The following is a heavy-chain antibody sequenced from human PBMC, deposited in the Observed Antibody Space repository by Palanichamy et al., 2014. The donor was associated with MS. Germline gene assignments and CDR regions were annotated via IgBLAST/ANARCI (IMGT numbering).Heavy chain of an antibody. CDR2: ISYDGSDK. D-gene: IGHD5-12*01. Sequence: QVQLVEVWGRRGPAWRSLRLSCAASGFTFSSYSIHWVRQAPGKGLEWVAFISYDGSDKYYADSVNGRFTISRDNSKNTLYLQMNSLRAEDTAVYYCAKDEYRGSHYFDYWGQGTLVTVSS. CDR3: AKDEYRGSHYFDY. CDR1: GFTFSSYS. J-gene: IGHJ4*02. V-gene: IGHV3-30*18.